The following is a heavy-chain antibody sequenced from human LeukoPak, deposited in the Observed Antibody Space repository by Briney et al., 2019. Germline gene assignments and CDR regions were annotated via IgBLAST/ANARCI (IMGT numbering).Heavy chain of an antibody. CDR1: GYTFTGYY. D-gene: IGHD3-16*02. V-gene: IGHV1-2*02. CDR3: ARGDYVWGSYRHIDY. Sequence: ASVKVSCKASGYTFTGYYMHWVRQAPGQGLEWMGWINPNSGGTNYAQKFQGRVTMTRDTSISTAYMELSSLRSEDTAVYYCARGDYVWGSYRHIDYWGQGTLVTVSS. CDR2: INPNSGGT. J-gene: IGHJ4*02.